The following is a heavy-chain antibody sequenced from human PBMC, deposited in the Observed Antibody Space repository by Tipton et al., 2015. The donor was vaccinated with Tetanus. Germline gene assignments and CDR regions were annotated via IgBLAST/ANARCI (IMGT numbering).Heavy chain of an antibody. CDR3: ASDPALMGNFDY. CDR1: GDSIDGGFKN. Sequence: LRLSCTVSGDSIDGGFKNWGWIRQQPGKGLEWIGYIDYRGNTYYNPSLRRRVTFSSDTSENQFSLKLTSVTAADTAVYYCASDPALMGNFDYWGQGTLVTVSS. J-gene: IGHJ4*02. V-gene: IGHV4-31*03. D-gene: IGHD2-2*01. CDR2: IDYRGNT.